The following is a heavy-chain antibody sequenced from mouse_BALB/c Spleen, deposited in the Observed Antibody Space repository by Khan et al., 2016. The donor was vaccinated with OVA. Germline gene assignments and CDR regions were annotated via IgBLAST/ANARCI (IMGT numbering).Heavy chain of an antibody. J-gene: IGHJ3*01. V-gene: IGHV14-1*02. CDR2: IDPENGNT. Sequence: VRLQQSGAELVRPGALVKLSCKASGFNIKDYYIHWVKQRPEQGLEWIGGIDPENGNTIYDPKFQGKASITADTSSNTAYLQLSSLTSEDTAVHYCTRDGYSPWFAYWGQGTLVTVSA. CDR1: GFNIKDYY. CDR3: TRDGYSPWFAY. D-gene: IGHD2-3*01.